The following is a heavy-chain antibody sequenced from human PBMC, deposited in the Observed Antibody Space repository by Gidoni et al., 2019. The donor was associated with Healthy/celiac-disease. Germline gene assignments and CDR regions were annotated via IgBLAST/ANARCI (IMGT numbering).Heavy chain of an antibody. CDR2: ISSNGGST. V-gene: IGHV3-64D*06. CDR1: GFTFSSYA. Sequence: EVQLVESGGGLVQPGGSLRLSCSASGFTFSSYAMHWVRQAPGKGLEYVSAISSNGGSTYYADSVKGRFTISRDNSKNTLYLQMSSLRAEDTAVYYCVKGHYYDSSGPGGWFDPWGQGTLVTVSS. CDR3: VKGHYYDSSGPGGWFDP. D-gene: IGHD3-22*01. J-gene: IGHJ5*02.